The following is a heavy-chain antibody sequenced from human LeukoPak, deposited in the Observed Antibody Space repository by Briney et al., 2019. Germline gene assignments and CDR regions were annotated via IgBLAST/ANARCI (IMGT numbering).Heavy chain of an antibody. D-gene: IGHD4-23*01. CDR1: GFTFSSYW. Sequence: GGSLRLSCAASGFTFSSYWMHWVRQAPGKGLVWVSRINSDGSSTSYADSVKGRFTISRDNAKNTLYLQMNSLRAEDTAVYYCAREEGAYGGSNWLDPWGQGTLVTVSS. CDR3: AREEGAYGGSNWLDP. CDR2: INSDGSST. J-gene: IGHJ5*02. V-gene: IGHV3-74*01.